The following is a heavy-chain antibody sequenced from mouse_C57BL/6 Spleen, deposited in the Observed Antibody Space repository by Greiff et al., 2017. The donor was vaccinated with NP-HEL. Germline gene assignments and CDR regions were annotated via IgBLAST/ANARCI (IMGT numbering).Heavy chain of an antibody. CDR3: TPAYYSNYEFAY. V-gene: IGHV14-1*01. D-gene: IGHD2-5*01. CDR1: GFNIKDYY. J-gene: IGHJ3*01. CDR2: IDPADGDT. Sequence: EVKLQQSGAELVRPGASVKLSCTASGFNIKDYYMHWVKQRPEQGLEWIGRIDPADGDTEYAQKFQGKATMTADTSSSTAYLQLSSLTSEDTAVYYCTPAYYSNYEFAYWGQGTLVTVSA.